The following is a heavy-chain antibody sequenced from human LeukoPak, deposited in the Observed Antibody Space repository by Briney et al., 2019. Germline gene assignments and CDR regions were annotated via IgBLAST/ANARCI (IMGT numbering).Heavy chain of an antibody. CDR2: INPSGGST. J-gene: IGHJ3*02. Sequence: GASVKVSCKASGYTFSTYYTHWVRQAPGHGLEWMGIINPSGGSTSYTQKFQGRVTMTRDMSTSTVYMELSSLRSEDTAVYYCARLTSPDGFDIWGRGTMVTVSS. D-gene: IGHD3-9*01. V-gene: IGHV1-46*01. CDR3: ARLTSPDGFDI. CDR1: GYTFSTYY.